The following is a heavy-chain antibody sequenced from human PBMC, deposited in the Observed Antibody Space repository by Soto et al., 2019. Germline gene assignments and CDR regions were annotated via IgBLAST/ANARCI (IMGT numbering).Heavy chain of an antibody. CDR3: ARERSYYGSGSYSPIFDY. CDR1: GGSFSGYY. D-gene: IGHD3-10*01. V-gene: IGHV4-34*01. CDR2: INHSGST. J-gene: IGHJ4*02. Sequence: QVQLQQWGAGLLKPSETLSLTCAVYGGSFSGYYWSWIRQPPGKGLEWIGEINHSGSTNYNPSLKSRVTISVDTSKNQFSLKLSSVTAADTAVYYCARERSYYGSGSYSPIFDYWGQGTLVTVSS.